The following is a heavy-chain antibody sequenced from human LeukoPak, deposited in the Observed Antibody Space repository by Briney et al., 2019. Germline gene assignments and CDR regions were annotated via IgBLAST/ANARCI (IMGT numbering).Heavy chain of an antibody. V-gene: IGHV3-23*01. CDR1: GLTFSNYW. CDR2: ISGSGDNT. D-gene: IGHD2-2*02. J-gene: IGHJ4*02. CDR3: AKEPVVPAAIPCYFDY. Sequence: GGSLRLSCTASGLTFSNYWMSWVRQAPGKGLEWVSVISGSGDNTYYADSVKGRFTISRDNSKNTLYLQMNSLRAEDTAVYYCAKEPVVPAAIPCYFDYWGQGTLVTVSS.